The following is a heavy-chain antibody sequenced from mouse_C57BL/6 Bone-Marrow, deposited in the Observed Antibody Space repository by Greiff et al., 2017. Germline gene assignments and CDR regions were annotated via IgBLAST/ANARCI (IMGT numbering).Heavy chain of an antibody. CDR2: IDPNSGGT. Sequence: QVQLQQPGAELVKPGASVKLSCKASGYTFTSYWMHWVKQRPGRGLEWIGRIDPNSGGTKYNEKFKSKATLTVDKPSSTAYMQLSSLTSEDSAVSYCARCGVVGYWYFDVWGTGTTVTVSS. V-gene: IGHV1-72*01. J-gene: IGHJ1*03. CDR1: GYTFTSYW. CDR3: ARCGVVGYWYFDV. D-gene: IGHD1-1*01.